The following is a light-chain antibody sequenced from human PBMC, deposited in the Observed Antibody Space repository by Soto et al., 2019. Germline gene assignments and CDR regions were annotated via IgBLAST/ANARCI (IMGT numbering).Light chain of an antibody. CDR1: QTVSSSF. Sequence: EIVLTQSPGTLSLSPGERATLSCRASQTVSSSFLAWYQQKRGQAPRLLIYDASNRATGIPARFSGSGSGTDFTLTISSLEPEDFAVYYCQQRSNWLLTFGQGTRLEIK. CDR3: QQRSNWLLT. J-gene: IGKJ5*01. CDR2: DAS. V-gene: IGKV3D-20*02.